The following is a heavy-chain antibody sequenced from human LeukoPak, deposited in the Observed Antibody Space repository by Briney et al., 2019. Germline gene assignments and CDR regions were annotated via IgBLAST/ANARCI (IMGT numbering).Heavy chain of an antibody. J-gene: IGHJ4*02. D-gene: IGHD6-19*01. CDR1: GFTFSSYE. CDR3: ARDGSGWYYFDY. V-gene: IGHV3-20*04. Sequence: PGGSLRLSCAASGFTFSSYEMNWVRHAPGKGLEWVSGINWNGGSTVYADSVKGRFTISRDNAKNSLYLQMNSLRAEDTALYYCARDGSGWYYFDYWGQGTLVTVSS. CDR2: INWNGGST.